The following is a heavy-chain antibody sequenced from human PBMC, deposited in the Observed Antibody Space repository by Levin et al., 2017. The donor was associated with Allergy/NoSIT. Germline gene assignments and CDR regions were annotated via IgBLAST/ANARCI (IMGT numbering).Heavy chain of an antibody. Sequence: SVKVSCKASGGTFSSYAISWVRQAPGQGLEWMGGIIPIFGTANYAQKFQGRVTITADESTSTAYMELSSLRSEDTAVYYCAREEGPDIVATIGSPGGMDVWGQGTTVTVSS. D-gene: IGHD5-12*01. CDR3: AREEGPDIVATIGSPGGMDV. J-gene: IGHJ6*02. CDR1: GGTFSSYA. V-gene: IGHV1-69*13. CDR2: IIPIFGTA.